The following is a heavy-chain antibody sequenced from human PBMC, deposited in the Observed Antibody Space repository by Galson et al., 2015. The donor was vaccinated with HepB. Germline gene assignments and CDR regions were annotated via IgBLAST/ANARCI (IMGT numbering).Heavy chain of an antibody. CDR1: GDSVSSNIFS. J-gene: IGHJ3*02. CDR3: VRDAYGDSWYGAFDI. V-gene: IGHV6-1*01. D-gene: IGHD6-13*01. Sequence: CAISGDSVSSNIFSWNWIRQSPSRGLEWLGRTYYRSRWYDDYAISVKSRLTINPDTSKNQFSLHLNSVTPEDTAIYYCVRDAYGDSWYGAFDIWGHGTMVTVSS. CDR2: TYYRSRWYD.